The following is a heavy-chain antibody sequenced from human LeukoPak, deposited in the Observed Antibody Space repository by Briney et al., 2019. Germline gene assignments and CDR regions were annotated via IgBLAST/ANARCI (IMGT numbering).Heavy chain of an antibody. Sequence: GASVKVSCKASGGTFSSYAISWVRQAPGQGLEWMGGIIPIFGTANYAQKFQGRVTITADKSTSTAYMELSSLRSEDTAVYYCARPSDSSGYHRGDYYYYMDVWGKGTTVTVSS. CDR3: ARPSDSSGYHRGDYYYYMDV. CDR1: GGTFSSYA. V-gene: IGHV1-69*06. J-gene: IGHJ6*03. D-gene: IGHD3-22*01. CDR2: IIPIFGTA.